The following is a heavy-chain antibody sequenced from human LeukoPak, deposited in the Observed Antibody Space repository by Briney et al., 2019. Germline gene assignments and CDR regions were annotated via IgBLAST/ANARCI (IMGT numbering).Heavy chain of an antibody. J-gene: IGHJ3*02. Sequence: SETLSLTCTVSGGSISSYYWSWIRQPPGKGLEWIGYIYYSGSTNYNPSLKSRVTISVDTSKNQFSLKLSSVTAADTAVYYCARAWVASIGDAFDIRGQGTMVTVSS. D-gene: IGHD2-15*01. CDR2: IYYSGST. CDR3: ARAWVASIGDAFDI. V-gene: IGHV4-59*08. CDR1: GGSISSYY.